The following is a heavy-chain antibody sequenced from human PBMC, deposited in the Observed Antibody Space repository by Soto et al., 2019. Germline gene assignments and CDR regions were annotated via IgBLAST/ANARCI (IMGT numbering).Heavy chain of an antibody. CDR3: AKLRGGWYSDY. CDR1: GFTFSNYA. V-gene: IGHV3-23*01. Sequence: PGGSLRLSCAASGFTFSNYAMSWDRQAPGKGLEWVSAISSSGGSTYYADSVKGRFTISRDNSKNTLYLQMNSLRAEDTAVYYCAKLRGGWYSDYWGQGTLVTVSS. J-gene: IGHJ4*02. CDR2: ISSSGGST. D-gene: IGHD6-19*01.